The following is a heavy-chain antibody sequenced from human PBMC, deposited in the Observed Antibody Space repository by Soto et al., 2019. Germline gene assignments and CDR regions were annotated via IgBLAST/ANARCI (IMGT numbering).Heavy chain of an antibody. CDR1: GFTFSSYG. CDR2: IWYDGSNK. CDR3: ARETDFEPPLLPPYMDV. Sequence: GASLRLSCAASGFTFSSYGMHWVRQAPGKGLEWVAVIWYDGSNKYYADSVKGRFTISRDNSKNTLYLQMNSLRAEDTAVYYCARETDFEPPLLPPYMDVWGKGTPVTVSS. J-gene: IGHJ6*03. V-gene: IGHV3-33*01. D-gene: IGHD3-3*01.